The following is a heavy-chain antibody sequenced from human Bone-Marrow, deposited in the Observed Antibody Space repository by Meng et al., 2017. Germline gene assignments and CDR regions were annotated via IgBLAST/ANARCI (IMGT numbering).Heavy chain of an antibody. Sequence: QVQLVESGGGVVQPGRSLRLSCAASGFTFSRYAMDWVRQAPGKGLEWVAIISDDGSDKYHADSVKGRFTISRDNSKNTLYLQMDGLRTEDTAVYYCATSERATLLFDYWGPGTLVTVSS. CDR2: ISDDGSDK. V-gene: IGHV3-30-3*01. J-gene: IGHJ4*02. CDR1: GFTFSRYA. CDR3: ATSERATLLFDY. D-gene: IGHD2-2*01.